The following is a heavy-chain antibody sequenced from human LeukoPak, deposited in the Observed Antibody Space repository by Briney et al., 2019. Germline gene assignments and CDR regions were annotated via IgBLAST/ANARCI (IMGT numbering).Heavy chain of an antibody. J-gene: IGHJ4*02. CDR2: ISGYNGKT. CDR3: ARDTGIAGAGTGDFDY. V-gene: IGHV1-18*01. Sequence: ASVKVSCKASGYTFTNYGISWVRQAPGQGLEWMGWISGYNGKTNYAQKLQGRVTMTTDTSTSTAYMELRSLRSDDTAVYYCARDTGIAGAGTGDFDYWGQGTLVTVSS. CDR1: GYTFTNYG. D-gene: IGHD6-13*01.